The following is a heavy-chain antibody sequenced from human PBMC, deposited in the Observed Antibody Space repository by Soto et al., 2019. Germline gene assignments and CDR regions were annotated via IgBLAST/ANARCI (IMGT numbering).Heavy chain of an antibody. Sequence: SETLSLTCAVYGGSFSGYYWSWIRQPPGKGLEWIGEINHSGSTNYNPSLKSRVTISVDTSKNQFSLKLSSVTAADTAVYYCARATVRGIDYWGQGTLVTVSS. CDR2: INHSGST. CDR3: ARATVRGIDY. D-gene: IGHD4-17*01. CDR1: GGSFSGYY. V-gene: IGHV4-34*01. J-gene: IGHJ4*02.